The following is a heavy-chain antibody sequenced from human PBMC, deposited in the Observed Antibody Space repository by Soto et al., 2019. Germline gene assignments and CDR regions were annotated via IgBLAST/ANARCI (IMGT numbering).Heavy chain of an antibody. V-gene: IGHV3-53*01. J-gene: IGHJ5*02. CDR2: IYSGGST. CDR3: ARRSSSSWSLPS. Sequence: PGGSLRLSCAASGFTVSSNYMSWVRQAPGKGLEWVSVIYSGGSTYYVDSVKGRFTISRDNSKNTLYLQMNSLRAEDTAVYYCARRSSSSWSLPSWGQGTLVTVSS. D-gene: IGHD6-13*01. CDR1: GFTVSSNY.